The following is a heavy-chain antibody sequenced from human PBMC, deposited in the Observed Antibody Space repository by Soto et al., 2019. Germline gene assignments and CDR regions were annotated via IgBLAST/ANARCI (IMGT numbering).Heavy chain of an antibody. J-gene: IGHJ6*03. CDR2: ISSSSSTI. Sequence: GGSLRLSCAASGFTFSSYSMNWVRQAPGKGLEWVSYISSSSSTICYADSVKGRFTISRDNAKNSLYLQMNSLRAEDTAVYYCARERLFHYMAVWGKGTTVTVSS. CDR3: ARERLFHYMAV. D-gene: IGHD6-25*01. V-gene: IGHV3-48*01. CDR1: GFTFSSYS.